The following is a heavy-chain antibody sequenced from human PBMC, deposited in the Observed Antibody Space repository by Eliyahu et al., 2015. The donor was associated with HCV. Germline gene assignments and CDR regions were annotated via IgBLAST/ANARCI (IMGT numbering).Heavy chain of an antibody. CDR3: AKYNYHDSSGYDFYFDD. J-gene: IGHJ4*02. CDR2: IAYDGSNK. D-gene: IGHD3-22*01. Sequence: YGMHWVRQAPGKGLEWVAVIAYDGSNKFYSDSVRGRFTISRDNSRNMLYLQMNSLRAEDTAVYYCAKYNYHDSSGYDFYFDDWGPGNPG. CDR1: YG. V-gene: IGHV3-30*18.